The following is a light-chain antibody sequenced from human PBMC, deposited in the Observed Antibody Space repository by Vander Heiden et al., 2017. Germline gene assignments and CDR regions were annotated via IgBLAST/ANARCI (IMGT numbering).Light chain of an antibody. CDR1: SSDVGSYNL. CDR3: CSYAGSSTIVV. J-gene: IGLJ2*01. Sequence: QSALHQPASVSGFPGKSSTISCTGTSSDVGSYNLVSWYQQHPGKAPNLIIYEVSKRPSGVSNRFSGSKSGNTASLTISGLQAEDEADYYCCSYAGSSTIVVFGGGTKLTVL. V-gene: IGLV2-23*02. CDR2: EVS.